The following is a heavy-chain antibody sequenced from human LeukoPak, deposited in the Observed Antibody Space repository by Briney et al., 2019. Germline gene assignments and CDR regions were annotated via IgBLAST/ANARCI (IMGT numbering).Heavy chain of an antibody. D-gene: IGHD6-13*01. CDR1: GYTFTSYG. J-gene: IGHJ4*02. CDR2: ISAYNGNT. V-gene: IGHV1-18*01. Sequence: ASVKVSCKASGYTFTSYGISWVRQAPGQGLDWMGWISAYNGNTNYAQKLQGRVTMTTDTSTSTAYMELRSLRSDDTAVYYCARDLLIAAAGTSTPPRQIDYWGQGTLVTVSS. CDR3: ARDLLIAAAGTSTPPRQIDY.